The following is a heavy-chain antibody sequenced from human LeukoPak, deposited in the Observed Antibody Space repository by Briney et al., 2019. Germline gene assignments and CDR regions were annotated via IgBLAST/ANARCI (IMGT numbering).Heavy chain of an antibody. CDR2: IIPIFGTA. CDR1: GGTFSSYA. J-gene: IGHJ5*02. D-gene: IGHD2-2*01. V-gene: IGHV1-69*05. CDR3: ARDGCSSTSCYVSWFDP. Sequence: GASVKVSCKASGGTFSSYAISWVRQAPGQGLEWMGGIIPIFGTANYAQKFQGRVTITTDESTSTAYMELSSLRSEDTAVYYCARDGCSSTSCYVSWFDPWGQGTLVTVSS.